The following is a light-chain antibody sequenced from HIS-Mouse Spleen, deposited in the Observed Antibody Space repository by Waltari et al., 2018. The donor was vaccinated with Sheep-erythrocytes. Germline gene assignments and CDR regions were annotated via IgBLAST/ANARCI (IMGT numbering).Light chain of an antibody. CDR1: QGIRND. J-gene: IGKJ2*01. Sequence: AIWMTQSPSLLSASVGDRVTITCRASQGIRNDLGWYQQKPGKAPKLLIYAASSLQSGVPSRFSGSGSGTDFTLTISSLQPEDFAVYYCQQRSNWYTFGQGTKLEIK. V-gene: IGKV1-6*01. CDR3: QQRSNWYT. CDR2: AAS.